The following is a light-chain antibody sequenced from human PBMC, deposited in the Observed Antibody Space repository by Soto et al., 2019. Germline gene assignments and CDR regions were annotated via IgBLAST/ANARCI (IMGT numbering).Light chain of an antibody. J-gene: IGKJ5*01. CDR3: QQSYKMPS. CDR1: RNVSIY. V-gene: IGKV1-39*01. CDR2: ATS. Sequence: EIPLTQSPSSLAASVEDRLTLTCRASRNVSIYLNWYQHKPGKGPTLLIHATSNLQIGVPSRFSGSGSGTEFTLTISSLEPEDFGTYYCQQSYKMPSFGQGTRLEIK.